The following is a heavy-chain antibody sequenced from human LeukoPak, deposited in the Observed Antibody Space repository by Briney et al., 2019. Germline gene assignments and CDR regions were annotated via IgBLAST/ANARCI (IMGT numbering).Heavy chain of an antibody. Sequence: GSLRLSCAASGFTFDNYGMSWVRQAPGKGLEWVSGITWNGAYRGYADSVKGRFTISRDNAKNSLYLEMNSLRVEDTALYYCARRAVTGTIYHFDYWGQGALVTVSS. CDR2: ITWNGAYR. D-gene: IGHD6-19*01. V-gene: IGHV3-20*04. CDR1: GFTFDNYG. CDR3: ARRAVTGTIYHFDY. J-gene: IGHJ4*02.